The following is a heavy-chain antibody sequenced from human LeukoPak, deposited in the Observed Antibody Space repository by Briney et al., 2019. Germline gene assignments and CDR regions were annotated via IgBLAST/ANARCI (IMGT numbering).Heavy chain of an antibody. CDR1: GFTFSSSA. V-gene: IGHV3-23*01. D-gene: IGHD1-26*01. CDR2: ISGSGSGGST. Sequence: GGSLRLSCAASGFTFSSSAMSWVRQAPGKGLEWVSNISGSGSGGSTYYADSVKGRFTISRDNSKNTLYLQMNSLRAEDTAVYYCAISPRTKIVGATGIDYWGQGTLVTVSS. CDR3: AISPRTKIVGATGIDY. J-gene: IGHJ4*02.